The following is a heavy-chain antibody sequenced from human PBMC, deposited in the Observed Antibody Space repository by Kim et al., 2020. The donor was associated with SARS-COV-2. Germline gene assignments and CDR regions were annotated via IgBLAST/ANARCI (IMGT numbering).Heavy chain of an antibody. D-gene: IGHD6-13*01. V-gene: IGHV3-23*01. J-gene: IGHJ4*02. Sequence: YADSVKGRFTISRDNSKNTLYLQMNSLRAEDTAVYYCAKGSPRIAAVGNYWGQGTLVTVSS. CDR3: AKGSPRIAAVGNY.